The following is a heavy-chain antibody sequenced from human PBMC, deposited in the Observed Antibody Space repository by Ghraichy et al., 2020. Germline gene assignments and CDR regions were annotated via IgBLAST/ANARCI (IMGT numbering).Heavy chain of an antibody. V-gene: IGHV3-11*01. Sequence: GGSLRLSCGASGFSFSDYYMSWMRQAPGKGLELVSYISRSGGDIHYTGSVKGRFTISRDNAKDALYLQMDSLRVEDTAVYYCARDNLGTGYHLSRDYWGQGTLVTVSS. CDR2: ISRSGGDI. D-gene: IGHD3/OR15-3a*01. J-gene: IGHJ4*02. CDR3: ARDNLGTGYHLSRDY. CDR1: GFSFSDYY.